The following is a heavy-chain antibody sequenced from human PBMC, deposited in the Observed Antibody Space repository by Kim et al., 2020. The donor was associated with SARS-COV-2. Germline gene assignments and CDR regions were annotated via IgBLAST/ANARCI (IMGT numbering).Heavy chain of an antibody. CDR2: ISAYNGNT. CDR1: GYTFTSYG. CDR3: ARDHNLHYYGSGSYYIGLYY. J-gene: IGHJ4*02. Sequence: ASVKVSCKASGYTFTSYGISWVRQAPGQGLEWMGWISAYNGNTNYAQKLQGRVTMTTDTSTSTAYMELRSLRSDDTAVYYCARDHNLHYYGSGSYYIGLYYWGQGTLVTVSS. V-gene: IGHV1-18*01. D-gene: IGHD3-10*01.